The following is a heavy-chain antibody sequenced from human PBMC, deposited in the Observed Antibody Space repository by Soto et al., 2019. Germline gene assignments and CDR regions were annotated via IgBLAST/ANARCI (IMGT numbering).Heavy chain of an antibody. Sequence: EVQVLESGGVLVQPGGSLRLSCVAPGLIFSNYAMSWVRQAPGKGLEWVSGISGSGGSPHYAVSAKGRFTISRENSKNTLFLQMNTLRAEDTAVYYCAREGDITAAFDYWGQGTLVTVSS. CDR1: GLIFSNYA. CDR2: ISGSGGSP. J-gene: IGHJ4*02. V-gene: IGHV3-23*01. CDR3: AREGDITAAFDY. D-gene: IGHD6-13*01.